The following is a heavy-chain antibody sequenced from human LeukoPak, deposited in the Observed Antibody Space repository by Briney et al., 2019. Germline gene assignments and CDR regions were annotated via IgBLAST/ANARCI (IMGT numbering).Heavy chain of an antibody. V-gene: IGHV1-8*01. CDR2: MNPNSGNT. CDR3: ARAPSRITMIVVVITSNWFDP. J-gene: IGHJ5*02. CDR1: GYTFTSYD. D-gene: IGHD3-22*01. Sequence: ASVKVSCKASGYTFTSYDVNWVRQATGQGLEWMGWMNPNSGNTGYAQKFQGRVTMTRNTSISTAYMELSSLRSEDTAVYYCARAPSRITMIVVVITSNWFDPWGQGTLVTVSS.